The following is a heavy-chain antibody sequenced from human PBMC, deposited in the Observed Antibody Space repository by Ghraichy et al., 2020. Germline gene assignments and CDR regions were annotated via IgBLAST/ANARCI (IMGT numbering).Heavy chain of an antibody. CDR2: ISYDGSNK. V-gene: IGHV3-30-3*01. CDR3: ASRHSSGYYYVDYFDY. CDR1: GFTFSSYA. D-gene: IGHD3-22*01. J-gene: IGHJ4*02. Sequence: GGSLRLSCAASGFTFSSYAMHWVRQAPGKGLEWVAVISYDGSNKYYADSVKGRFTISRDNSKNTLYLQMNSLRAEDTAVYYCASRHSSGYYYVDYFDYWGQGTLVTVSS.